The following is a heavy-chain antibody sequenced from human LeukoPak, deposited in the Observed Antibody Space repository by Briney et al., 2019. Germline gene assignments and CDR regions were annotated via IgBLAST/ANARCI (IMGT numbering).Heavy chain of an antibody. D-gene: IGHD3-3*02. CDR2: INQDGSET. CDR1: GFTPIHYW. V-gene: IGHV3-7*01. Sequence: GGSLRLSCALSGFTPIHYWMTWVRQAPGKGLEWVANINQDGSETFYVDSVKGRFTISRDNAKNSVYLQMNSLRAEDTAFYYCARLGAGMHFFYLDLWGQGTLVTVSS. CDR3: ARLGAGMHFFYLDL. J-gene: IGHJ4*02.